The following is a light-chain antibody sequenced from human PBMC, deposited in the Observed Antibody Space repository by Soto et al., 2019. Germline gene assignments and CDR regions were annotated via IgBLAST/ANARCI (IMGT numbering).Light chain of an antibody. Sequence: DIQMTQSPSSLSASVGDRVTITCRASQTISNYLNWYQKKPGKAPKLLIYGASTLQRGVPSRFSGSGSGTDFTLTIGSLQPEDSATYYCQQSYSPPPITFGQGTRLEIK. V-gene: IGKV1-39*01. J-gene: IGKJ5*01. CDR2: GAS. CDR3: QQSYSPPPIT. CDR1: QTISNY.